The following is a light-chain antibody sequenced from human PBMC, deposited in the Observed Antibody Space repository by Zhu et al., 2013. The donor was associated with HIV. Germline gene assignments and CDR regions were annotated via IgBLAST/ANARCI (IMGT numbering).Light chain of an antibody. Sequence: EIVLTQSPGTLSLSPGERATLSCRASQSVSSNCLAWFQLSPGQAPRILISDASGRATGIPDRFSGSGSGTDFTLTISRLEPEDSAVYYCHQYGSSPWTFGQGTKVEIK. CDR3: HQYGSSPWT. V-gene: IGKV3-20*01. CDR1: QSVSSNC. CDR2: DAS. J-gene: IGKJ1*01.